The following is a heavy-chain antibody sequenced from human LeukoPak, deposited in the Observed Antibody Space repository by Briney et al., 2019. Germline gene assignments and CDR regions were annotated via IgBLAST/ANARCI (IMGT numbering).Heavy chain of an antibody. CDR3: ARDRGDLSSSLDY. CDR1: GGSISSGDYY. CDR2: IYYSGST. V-gene: IGHV4-30-4*01. Sequence: SETLSLTCTVSGGSISSGDYYWSWIRQPPGKGLEWIGYIYYSGSTYYNPSLKSRVTISVDTSKNQFSLKLSSVTAADTAVYYCARDRGDLSSSLDYWGQGTLVTVSS. D-gene: IGHD6-13*01. J-gene: IGHJ4*02.